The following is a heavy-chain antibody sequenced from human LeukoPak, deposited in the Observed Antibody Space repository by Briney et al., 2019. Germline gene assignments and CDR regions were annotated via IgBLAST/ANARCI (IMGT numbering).Heavy chain of an antibody. D-gene: IGHD6-19*01. V-gene: IGHV1-18*01. CDR2: ISAYNGDT. Sequence: ASVKVSCKASGFTLTRYGISWVRQAPGQGLEWMGWISAYNGDTNYSQNFQGRVTMTTDTSTTTAYMELRSLRSDDTAVYYCARDPSNTSDRYAYFDYWGQGTPVTVSS. J-gene: IGHJ4*02. CDR1: GFTLTRYG. CDR3: ARDPSNTSDRYAYFDY.